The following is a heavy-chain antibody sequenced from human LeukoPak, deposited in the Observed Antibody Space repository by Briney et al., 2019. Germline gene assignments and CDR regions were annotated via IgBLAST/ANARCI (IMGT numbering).Heavy chain of an antibody. J-gene: IGHJ5*02. CDR3: AKDLVDSSLVAPTDWFDP. D-gene: IGHD2-21*02. V-gene: IGHV3-30*02. CDR1: GFTFSSYS. CDR2: IRYDGSNK. Sequence: GGSLRLSCAASGFTFSSYSMNWVRQAPGKGLEWVAFIRYDGSNKYYADSVKGRFTISRDNSKNTLYLQMNSLRAEDTAVYYCAKDLVDSSLVAPTDWFDPWGQGTLVTVSS.